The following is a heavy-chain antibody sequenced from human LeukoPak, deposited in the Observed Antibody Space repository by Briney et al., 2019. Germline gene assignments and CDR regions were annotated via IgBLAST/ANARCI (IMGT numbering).Heavy chain of an antibody. CDR3: VRVSVVYGMDV. CDR2: MYYTGST. J-gene: IGHJ6*02. Sequence: PSETLSLTCSVSGGSISSDYWAWIRHPPAKGLDWIGYMYYTGSTNYNPSLKSRVTISLATSKKQFSLKLSSVTAADTAVYYRVRVSVVYGMDVWGRGTTVTVSS. V-gene: IGHV4-59*01. CDR1: GGSISSDY.